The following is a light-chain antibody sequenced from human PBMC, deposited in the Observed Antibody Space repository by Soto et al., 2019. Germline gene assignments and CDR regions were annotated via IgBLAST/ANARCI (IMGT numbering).Light chain of an antibody. CDR3: QQYGYSPWT. Sequence: EVVLTQSPGTLSLPPGERATLSCRASQSVSSTYLARYRQKSGQAPRLLIYGTSSRASGIPDRFSGSGSGTDFTLTISRLEPDDFAVYYCQQYGYSPWTFGQGTKVEVK. J-gene: IGKJ1*01. CDR1: QSVSSTY. CDR2: GTS. V-gene: IGKV3-20*01.